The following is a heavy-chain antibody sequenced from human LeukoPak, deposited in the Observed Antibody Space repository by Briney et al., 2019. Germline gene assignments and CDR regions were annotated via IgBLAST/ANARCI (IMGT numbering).Heavy chain of an antibody. CDR3: ARSGGVVAARPLYYYYYYMDV. CDR2: IITIFGTA. J-gene: IGHJ6*03. D-gene: IGHD2-15*01. V-gene: IGHV1-69*05. Sequence: SVKVSCTASGGTFSSYATSWVRQAPGQGLEWVGGIITIFGTANYAQKFQGRVTITTDESTSTAYMELSSLRSEDTAVYYCARSGGVVAARPLYYYYYYMDVWGKGTTVTVSS. CDR1: GGTFSSYA.